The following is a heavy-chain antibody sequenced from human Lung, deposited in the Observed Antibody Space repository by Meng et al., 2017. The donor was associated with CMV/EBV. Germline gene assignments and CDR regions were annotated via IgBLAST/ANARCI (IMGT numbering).Heavy chain of an antibody. CDR2: IRYDESDK. Sequence: GGSLRLXXAASGFIFSTYGMHWVRQAPGKGLEWVAFIRYDESDKYYADSVKGRFTISRDNSKNTLYLQMNSLRAEDTAVYYCAKWGSGSYFDAWGQGTLVTVSS. J-gene: IGHJ4*02. CDR3: AKWGSGSYFDA. CDR1: GFIFSTYG. D-gene: IGHD1-26*01. V-gene: IGHV3-30*02.